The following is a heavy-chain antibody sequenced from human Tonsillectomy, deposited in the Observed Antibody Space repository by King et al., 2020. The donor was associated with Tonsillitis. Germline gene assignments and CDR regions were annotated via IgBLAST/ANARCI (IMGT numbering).Heavy chain of an antibody. J-gene: IGHJ5*02. CDR1: GGSITTDAYF. D-gene: IGHD1-7*01. Sequence: LQLQESGPGLVKPSETLALLCTAFGGSITTDAYFWGWIRQPPGKGLEWIGTIFYTGKTYYTPSLKSRVSISVDTSKNQLSLKLSSLTATDTAVYYCARHRRTGGENYFDPWGQGTLVTVSS. CDR2: IFYTGKT. CDR3: ARHRRTGGENYFDP. V-gene: IGHV4-39*01.